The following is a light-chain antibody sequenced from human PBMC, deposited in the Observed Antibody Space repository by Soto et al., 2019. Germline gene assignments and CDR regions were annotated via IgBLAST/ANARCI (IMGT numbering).Light chain of an antibody. CDR2: GAS. V-gene: IGKV3-15*01. J-gene: IGKJ1*01. Sequence: EIVMTQSPATPSVSPGERATLSCRASQSVSSNLAWYQQKPGQAPRLLIYGASTRATGIPARFSGSGSGTEFTLTISSLQSEDFAVYYCQQYNNWPLLTFGQGTKV. CDR1: QSVSSN. CDR3: QQYNNWPLLT.